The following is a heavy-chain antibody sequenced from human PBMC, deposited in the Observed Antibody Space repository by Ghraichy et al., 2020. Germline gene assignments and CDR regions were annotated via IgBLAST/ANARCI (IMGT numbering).Heavy chain of an antibody. J-gene: IGHJ4*02. CDR1: GYTFTSYG. V-gene: IGHV1-18*01. CDR2: ISAYNGNT. CDR3: ARGPLLTYYYDSSGYVPNDY. Sequence: ASVKVSCKASGYTFTSYGISWVRQAPGQGLEWMGWISAYNGNTNYAQKLQGRVTMTTDTSTSTAYMELRSLRSDDTAVYYCARGPLLTYYYDSSGYVPNDYWGQGTLVTVSS. D-gene: IGHD3-22*01.